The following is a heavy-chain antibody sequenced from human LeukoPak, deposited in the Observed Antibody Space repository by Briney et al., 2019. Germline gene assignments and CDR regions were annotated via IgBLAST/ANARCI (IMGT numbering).Heavy chain of an antibody. J-gene: IGHJ5*01. CDR2: NLHGIFDT. V-gene: IGHV5-51*01. CDR3: ARFPGIVTAGEVDS. Sequence: GVSLKISCPGSGYSFTSFWIRWVRHMPGKGLEWMGFNLHGIFDTRYSPSFQGQVTISADKSISTAYLQWSSLKASDTAMYYCARFPGIVTAGEVDSWGQGTLVTVSS. D-gene: IGHD1-26*01. CDR1: GYSFTSFW.